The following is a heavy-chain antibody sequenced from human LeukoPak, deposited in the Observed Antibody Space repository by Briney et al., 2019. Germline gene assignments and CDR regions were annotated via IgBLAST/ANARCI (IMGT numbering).Heavy chain of an antibody. V-gene: IGHV1-18*01. CDR1: GYTFTSYG. CDR3: ASQYSSGHYYFDY. Sequence: ASVKVSCKASGYTFTSYGISWVRQAPGQGLEWMGWISAYNGNTNYAQKLQGRVTMTRDTSTSTVYMELSSLRSEDTAVYYCASQYSSGHYYFDYWGQGTLVTVSS. D-gene: IGHD6-19*01. CDR2: ISAYNGNT. J-gene: IGHJ4*02.